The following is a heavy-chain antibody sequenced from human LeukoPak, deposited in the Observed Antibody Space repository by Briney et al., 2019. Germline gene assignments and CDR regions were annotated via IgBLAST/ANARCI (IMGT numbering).Heavy chain of an antibody. Sequence: ASVKVSCKASGYTFTSYYMHWVRQAPGQGLEWMGIINPSGGSTSYAQKFQGRVTMTRDTSTSTVYMELSSLRSEDTAVYYCARGEPWLVPVGQYYFDYWGQGTLVTVSS. CDR2: INPSGGST. CDR3: ARGEPWLVPVGQYYFDY. CDR1: GYTFTSYY. J-gene: IGHJ4*02. V-gene: IGHV1-46*01. D-gene: IGHD6-19*01.